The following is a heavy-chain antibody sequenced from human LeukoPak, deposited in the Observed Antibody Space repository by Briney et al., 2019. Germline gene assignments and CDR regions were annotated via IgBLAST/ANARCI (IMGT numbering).Heavy chain of an antibody. CDR2: IYYSGST. CDR3: ASSYGSGSYYMSGYNWFDP. CDR1: GGSISSYY. D-gene: IGHD3-10*01. V-gene: IGHV4-59*01. J-gene: IGHJ5*02. Sequence: SETLSLTCTVSGGSISSYYWSWIRQPPGKGLEWIGYIYYSGSTNYNPSLKSRVTISVDTSKNQFSLKLSSVTAADTAVYYCASSYGSGSYYMSGYNWFDPWGQGTLVTVSS.